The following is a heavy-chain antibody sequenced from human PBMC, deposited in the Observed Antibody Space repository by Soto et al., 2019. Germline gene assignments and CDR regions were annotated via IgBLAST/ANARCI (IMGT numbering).Heavy chain of an antibody. J-gene: IGHJ5*02. D-gene: IGHD6-19*01. CDR1: GLLITDSDMG. CDR3: ARRHLAVAVSPWFDP. CDR2: IDSSGEK. V-gene: IGHV2-26*01. Sequence: QVTLKESGPVLVKPTETLTLRCTVSGLLITDSDMGVSWILQPPGPPLEWLAHIDSSGEKSYRTFLKSRLAISKDTSKSQIVLTRTNMDPADTATYYCARRHLAVAVSPWFDPWGQGIPVAVSS.